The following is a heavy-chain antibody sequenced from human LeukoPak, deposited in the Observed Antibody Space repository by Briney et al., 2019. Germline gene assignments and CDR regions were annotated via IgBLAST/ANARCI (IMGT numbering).Heavy chain of an antibody. Sequence: PGGSLRLSCAASGFTFSSYAMTWVRQAPGKGLEWVSAISGSAERTYYADSVKGRFTISRDNSKNTLYLQMSSLRAEDTAVYYCAKRSYCFGAACLFDPWGQGTLVTVSS. CDR1: GFTFSSYA. D-gene: IGHD2-15*01. J-gene: IGHJ5*02. CDR2: ISGSAERT. CDR3: AKRSYCFGAACLFDP. V-gene: IGHV3-23*01.